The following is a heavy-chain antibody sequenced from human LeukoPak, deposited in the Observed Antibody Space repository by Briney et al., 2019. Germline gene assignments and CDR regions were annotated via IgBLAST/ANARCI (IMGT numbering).Heavy chain of an antibody. Sequence: SQTLSLTCAVSGGSISSGGFSWSWIRQSPGKGLEYIGYLYQGGSTYYNPSLSSRVTISGDRSKNHFFLTLTSVTAADTAVYYCARVIPIFGVVTTGYYFDYWGQGTLVTVSS. CDR1: GGSISSGGFS. D-gene: IGHD3-3*01. CDR3: ARVIPIFGVVTTGYYFDY. J-gene: IGHJ4*02. CDR2: LYQGGST. V-gene: IGHV4-30-2*06.